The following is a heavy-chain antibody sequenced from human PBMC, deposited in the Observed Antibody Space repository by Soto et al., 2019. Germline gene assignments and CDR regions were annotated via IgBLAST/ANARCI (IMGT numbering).Heavy chain of an antibody. V-gene: IGHV3-48*02. CDR2: ISSSSSTI. CDR1: GFTFSSCS. D-gene: IGHD5-18*01. CDR3: ARDPSYGYSNFDY. Sequence: EVQLVESGGGLVQPGGSLRLSCAASGFTFSSCSMNWVRQAPGKGLEWLSSISSSSSTIYYADSVKGRFTISRDNAKNSLYLQMNSLRDEDTSVYYCARDPSYGYSNFDYWGQGTLVTVSS. J-gene: IGHJ4*02.